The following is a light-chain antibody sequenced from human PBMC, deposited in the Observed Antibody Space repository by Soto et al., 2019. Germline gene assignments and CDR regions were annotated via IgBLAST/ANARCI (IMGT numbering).Light chain of an antibody. Sequence: QSALTQPRSVSGSPGQSVTISCTGTSSDVGAYNYVSWYQQHPVMAPRLMIYDVNKRPSGVPDRFSGSKSGNPASLTISGLQAEDEADSYCCSYAGTYYVFGTGTKVTVL. CDR2: DVN. J-gene: IGLJ1*01. CDR3: CSYAGTYYV. CDR1: SSDVGAYNY. V-gene: IGLV2-11*01.